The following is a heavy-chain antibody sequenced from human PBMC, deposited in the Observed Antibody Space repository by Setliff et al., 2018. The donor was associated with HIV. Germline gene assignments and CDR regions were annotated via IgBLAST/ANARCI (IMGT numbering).Heavy chain of an antibody. Sequence: ASVKVSCKASGYTFTGYYMHWVRQAPGQGLEWMGWINPNSGGTTYAQKFQGRVTMTRDTSISTAYMELSRLRSDDTAVYYCARGMDYYDTSGYYQYYFDYWGQGTLVT. V-gene: IGHV1-2*02. CDR2: INPNSGGT. J-gene: IGHJ4*02. CDR1: GYTFTGYY. CDR3: ARGMDYYDTSGYYQYYFDY. D-gene: IGHD3-22*01.